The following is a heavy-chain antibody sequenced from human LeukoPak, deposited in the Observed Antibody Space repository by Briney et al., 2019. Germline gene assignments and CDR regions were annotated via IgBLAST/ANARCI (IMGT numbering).Heavy chain of an antibody. D-gene: IGHD6-13*01. Sequence: PGGSLRLSCVASGFTLSSYAMSWVRQAPGKGLERVSGIRGTGGSTYYADSVKGRFTISRDNSKNTLYLQMNSLRAEDTAVYYCAKQSAAGTSNWFDPWGQGTLVTVSS. J-gene: IGHJ5*02. CDR3: AKQSAAGTSNWFDP. CDR2: IRGTGGST. V-gene: IGHV3-23*01. CDR1: GFTLSSYA.